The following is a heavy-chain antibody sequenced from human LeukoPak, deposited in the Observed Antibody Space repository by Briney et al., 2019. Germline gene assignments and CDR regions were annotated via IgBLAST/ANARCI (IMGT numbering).Heavy chain of an antibody. J-gene: IGHJ4*02. V-gene: IGHV4-61*02. CDR1: GGSISSGSYY. CDR2: IYTSGST. CDR3: ARGLMYYYGSSGYYYLDY. Sequence: SETLSLTCTVSGGSISSGSYYWSWIRQPAGKGLEWIGRIYTSGSTNYNPSLKSRVTISVDTSKNQFSLKLSSVTAADTAVYYCARGLMYYYGSSGYYYLDYWGQGTLVTVSS. D-gene: IGHD3-22*01.